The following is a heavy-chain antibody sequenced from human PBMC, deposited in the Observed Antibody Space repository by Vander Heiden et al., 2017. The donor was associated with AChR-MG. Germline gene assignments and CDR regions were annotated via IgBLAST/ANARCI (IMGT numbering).Heavy chain of an antibody. CDR1: GGSISSYY. V-gene: IGHV4-59*08. Sequence: QVQLQESGPGLVKPSETLSLTCTVSGGSISSYYWSWIRQPPGKGLDWIGYIYYSGSTNYNPSLKSRVTISVDTSKNQFSRKLSSVTAADTAVYYCARNRAGYYGDYSIHDYWGQGTLVTVSS. D-gene: IGHD4-17*01. J-gene: IGHJ4*02. CDR3: ARNRAGYYGDYSIHDY. CDR2: IYYSGST.